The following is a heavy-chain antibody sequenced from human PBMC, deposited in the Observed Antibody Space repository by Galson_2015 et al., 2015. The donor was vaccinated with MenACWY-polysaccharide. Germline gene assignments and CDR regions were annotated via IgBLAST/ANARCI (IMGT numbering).Heavy chain of an antibody. D-gene: IGHD2-15*01. Sequence: SLRLSCAASGFTFSSYAMSWVRQAPGKGLEWVSAISSSGDKTHYADSVKGRFTFSRGNSKNTLYLQMNSLRAEDTAVYYCARRGGPLHYFDYWGQGTLVTVSS. CDR2: ISSSGDKT. CDR1: GFTFSSYA. CDR3: ARRGGPLHYFDY. V-gene: IGHV3-23*01. J-gene: IGHJ4*02.